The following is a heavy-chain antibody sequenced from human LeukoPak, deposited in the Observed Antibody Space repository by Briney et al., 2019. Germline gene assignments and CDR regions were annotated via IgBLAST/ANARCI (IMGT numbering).Heavy chain of an antibody. J-gene: IGHJ4*02. D-gene: IGHD6-19*01. CDR1: GGSISSSRYY. CDR2: IYYSGST. CDR3: ARLVYSSGWDPWWFDY. V-gene: IGHV4-39*01. Sequence: PSETLSLTCTVSGGSISSSRYYWGWIRQPPGKGLEWIGSIYYSGSTYYNPSLKSRVTISVDTSKNQFSLKLSSVTAADTAVYYCARLVYSSGWDPWWFDYWGQGTLVTVSS.